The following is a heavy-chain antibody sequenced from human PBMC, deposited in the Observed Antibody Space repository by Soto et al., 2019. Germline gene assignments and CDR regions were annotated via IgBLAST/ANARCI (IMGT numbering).Heavy chain of an antibody. Sequence: EVQLLESGGDLVQPGGSLRLCCAAAGFMFSSYGMSWVRQAPGKGLQWVATIHPSGGSTHYAESVRGRFTISRDNSRDTSYLQMNSLRAEDTAVYYCAKDPSTGPPDCWGQGALVTVSS. V-gene: IGHV3-23*01. CDR2: IHPSGGST. J-gene: IGHJ4*02. CDR3: AKDPSTGPPDC. D-gene: IGHD3-9*01. CDR1: GFMFSSYG.